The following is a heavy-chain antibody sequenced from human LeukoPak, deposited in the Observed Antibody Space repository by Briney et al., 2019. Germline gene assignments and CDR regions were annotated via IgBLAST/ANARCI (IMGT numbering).Heavy chain of an antibody. D-gene: IGHD3-22*01. J-gene: IGHJ4*02. CDR3: ARAGYYDSSGHGGGIDY. CDR1: GFTFSSYG. CDR2: IWYDGSNK. Sequence: GGSLRLSCAASGFTFSSYGMHWVRQAPGKGLEWVAVIWYDGSNKYYADSVKGRFTIPRDNSKNTLYLQMNSLRAEDTAVYYCARAGYYDSSGHGGGIDYWGQGTLVTVSS. V-gene: IGHV3-33*01.